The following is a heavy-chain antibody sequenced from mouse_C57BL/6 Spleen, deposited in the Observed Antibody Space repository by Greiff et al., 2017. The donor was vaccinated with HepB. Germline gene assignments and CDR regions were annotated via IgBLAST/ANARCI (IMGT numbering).Heavy chain of an antibody. CDR2: IWRGGST. D-gene: IGHD1-1*01. J-gene: IGHJ4*01. CDR1: GFSLTSYG. CDR3: AKRGGYYGSSLYAMDY. V-gene: IGHV2-5*01. Sequence: QVQLQQSGPGLVQPSQSLSITCTVSGFSLTSYGVHWVRQSPGKGLEWLGVIWRGGSTDYNAAFMSRLSITKDNSKSQVFFKMNSLQADDTAIYYCAKRGGYYGSSLYAMDYWGQGTSVTVSS.